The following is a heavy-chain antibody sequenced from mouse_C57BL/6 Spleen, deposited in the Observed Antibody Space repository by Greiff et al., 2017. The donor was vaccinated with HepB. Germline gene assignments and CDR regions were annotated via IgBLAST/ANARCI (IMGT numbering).Heavy chain of an antibody. V-gene: IGHV1-7*01. CDR2: INPSSGYT. D-gene: IGHD1-1*01. J-gene: IGHJ1*03. Sequence: VQLQQSGAELAKPGASVKLSCKPSGYTFTRYWMHWVKQRPGQGLEWIGYINPSSGYTKYNQKFKDKATLTADKSSSTAYMQLSSLTYEDSAVYYCARGIITTVVASRYFDVWGTGTTVTVSS. CDR1: GYTFTRYW. CDR3: ARGIITTVVASRYFDV.